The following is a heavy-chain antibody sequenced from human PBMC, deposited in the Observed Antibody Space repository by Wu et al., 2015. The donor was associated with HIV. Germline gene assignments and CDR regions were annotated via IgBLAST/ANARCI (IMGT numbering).Heavy chain of an antibody. J-gene: IGHJ4*02. Sequence: QVQLVQSGAEVKKPGASVKVSCKASGYTFTGYFIHWVRQAPGQGLEWMGWINPNSGGTSYTQKFQGRVTMTGDTSFSTVYMELSRLRSDDTAVYFCARGPYCGGDCYFRDYFDFWGQGTLVTVSS. V-gene: IGHV1-2*02. CDR2: INPNSGGT. CDR1: GYTFTGYF. D-gene: IGHD2-21*01. CDR3: ARGPYCGGDCYFRDYFDF.